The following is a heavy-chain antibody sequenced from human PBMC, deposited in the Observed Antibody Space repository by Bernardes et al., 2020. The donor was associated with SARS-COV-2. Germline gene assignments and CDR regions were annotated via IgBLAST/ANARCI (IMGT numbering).Heavy chain of an antibody. D-gene: IGHD2-2*01. Sequence: SETLSLTCAVYGGSFSGYYWSWIRQPPGKGLEWIVEINHSGSTNYNPSLKSRVTISVDTSKNQFSLKLSSVTAADTAVYYCARGGDIVVVPAALRFDYWGQGTLVTVSS. CDR1: GGSFSGYY. J-gene: IGHJ4*02. V-gene: IGHV4-34*01. CDR2: INHSGST. CDR3: ARGGDIVVVPAALRFDY.